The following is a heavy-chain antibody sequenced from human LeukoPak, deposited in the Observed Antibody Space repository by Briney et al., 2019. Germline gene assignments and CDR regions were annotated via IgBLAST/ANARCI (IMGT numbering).Heavy chain of an antibody. J-gene: IGHJ4*02. CDR1: GGSISNSY. V-gene: IGHV4-4*07. CDR2: IYTSGST. Sequence: SETLSLTCTVSGGSISNSYWSWIRQPAGKGLEWIGRIYTSGSTNYNYNPSLKSRVTMSVDTSKNQFPLKLSSVTAADTAVYYCARDPNSALWGQGTLVTVSS. D-gene: IGHD2-21*01. CDR3: ARDPNSAL.